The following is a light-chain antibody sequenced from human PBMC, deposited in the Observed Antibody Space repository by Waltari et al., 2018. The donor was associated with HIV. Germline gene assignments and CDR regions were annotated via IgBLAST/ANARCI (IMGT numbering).Light chain of an antibody. CDR2: WAS. J-gene: IGKJ2*01. V-gene: IGKV4-1*01. Sequence: NCKSSQTVLYNSNNKNYLSWYQQRPGQPPKLLIYWASTRESGVPDRFSGSGSGTDFTLTISGLQAEDVALYYCQQYFNAPYTFGQGTKVEI. CDR1: QTVLYNSNNKNY. CDR3: QQYFNAPYT.